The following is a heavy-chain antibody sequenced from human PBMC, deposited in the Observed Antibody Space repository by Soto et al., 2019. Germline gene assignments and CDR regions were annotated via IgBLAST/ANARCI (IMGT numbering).Heavy chain of an antibody. Sequence: QVQLVQSGAEVKKPGASVKVSCKASGYTFTSYDINWVRQATGQGLEWMGWMNPNSGNTGYAQKFQGRVTMTRNTSISTADMELSSLRSEDTAVYYCARAKYSCYDSGVYWFDPWGQGTLVTVSS. CDR1: GYTFTSYD. D-gene: IGHD5-12*01. V-gene: IGHV1-8*01. CDR2: MNPNSGNT. CDR3: ARAKYSCYDSGVYWFDP. J-gene: IGHJ5*02.